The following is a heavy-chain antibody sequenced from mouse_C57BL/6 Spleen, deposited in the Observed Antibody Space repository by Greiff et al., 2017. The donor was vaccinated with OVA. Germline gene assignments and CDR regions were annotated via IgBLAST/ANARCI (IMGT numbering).Heavy chain of an antibody. V-gene: IGHV1-54*01. J-gene: IGHJ2*01. Sequence: QVQLQQSGAELVRPGTSVKVSCKASGYAFTNYLIEWVKQRPGQGLEWIGVINPGSGGTNYNEKFKGKATLTADKSSSTAYMQLSSLTSEDSAVYFCARSIKYYGSSYYFDYWGQGTTLTVSS. CDR1: GYAFTNYL. D-gene: IGHD1-1*01. CDR3: ARSIKYYGSSYYFDY. CDR2: INPGSGGT.